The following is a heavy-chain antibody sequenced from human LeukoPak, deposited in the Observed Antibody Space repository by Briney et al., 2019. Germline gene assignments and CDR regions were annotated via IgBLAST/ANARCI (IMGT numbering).Heavy chain of an antibody. CDR2: ISYDGSNK. CDR3: AKDSGSSGWHPPDY. D-gene: IGHD6-19*01. Sequence: GGSLRLSCAASGFTFSSYGMHWVRQAPGKGLEWVAVISYDGSNKYYADSVKGRFTISRDNSKNTLYLQMNSLRAEDTAVYYCAKDSGSSGWHPPDYWGQGTLVTVSS. CDR1: GFTFSSYG. V-gene: IGHV3-30*18. J-gene: IGHJ4*02.